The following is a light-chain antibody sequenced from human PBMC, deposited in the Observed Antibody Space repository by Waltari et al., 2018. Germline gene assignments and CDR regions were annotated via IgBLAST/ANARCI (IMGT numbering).Light chain of an antibody. CDR3: QQYYSTPNT. CDR2: WAS. CDR1: QSVLHTNNKDY. Sequence: DIVMTQSPDSLGVSLGERATINCKSSQSVLHTNNKDYLAVYQQKPGQPPKLPIYWASTREFGVPDRLSGSGSGTSFTLTISSLQAEDVAVYYCQQYYSTPNTFGQGTKLEIK. J-gene: IGKJ2*01. V-gene: IGKV4-1*01.